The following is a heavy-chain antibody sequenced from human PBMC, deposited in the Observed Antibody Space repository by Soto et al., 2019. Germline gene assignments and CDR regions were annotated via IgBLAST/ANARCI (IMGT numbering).Heavy chain of an antibody. CDR1: GGSITSANYY. CDR2: VYSSGTT. Sequence: QVQLQESGPGLVKPSQTLSLSCSISGGSITSANYYWTWSLLFPGKGLEWIGYVYSSGTTHYNPSLKSRATISLDTSNNQFSLEVKSATAADTAVYYCARMGLHLGELSRNWFDPWGQGSLVTVSS. CDR3: ARMGLHLGELSRNWFDP. V-gene: IGHV4-31*03. D-gene: IGHD3-16*02. J-gene: IGHJ5*02.